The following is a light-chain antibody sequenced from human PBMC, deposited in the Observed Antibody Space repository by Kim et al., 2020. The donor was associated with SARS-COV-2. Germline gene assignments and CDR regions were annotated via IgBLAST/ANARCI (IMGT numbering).Light chain of an antibody. V-gene: IGLV1-51*01. CDR2: DNN. CDR3: GTWDNSLSAGYV. Sequence: KVTISGPGSSSNIGNNYVSWYQQLPGTAPKLLIYDNNKRPSGIPDRVSGSKSGTSATLGITGLQTGDEADYYCGTWDNSLSAGYVFGTGTKVTVL. CDR1: SSNIGNNY. J-gene: IGLJ1*01.